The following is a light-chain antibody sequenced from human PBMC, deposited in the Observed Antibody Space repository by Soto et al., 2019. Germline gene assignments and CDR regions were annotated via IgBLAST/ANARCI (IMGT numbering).Light chain of an antibody. J-gene: IGKJ4*01. CDR3: QQRSNWVT. CDR2: DAS. V-gene: IGKV3-11*01. Sequence: EVVLTQSPATRSLSPGERADLSCRASQSVYNFLAWYQQKPGQAPRLLIYDASKRATGIPARFSGSGSGTDFTLTISSLEPEDFGVYYCQQRSNWVTFGGGTKVEI. CDR1: QSVYNF.